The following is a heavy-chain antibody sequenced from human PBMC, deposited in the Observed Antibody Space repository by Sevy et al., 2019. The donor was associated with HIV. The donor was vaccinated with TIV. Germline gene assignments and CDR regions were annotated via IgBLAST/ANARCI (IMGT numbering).Heavy chain of an antibody. J-gene: IGHJ6*02. CDR2: ISYDGSNK. V-gene: IGHV3-30-3*01. CDR1: GFTFSSYA. Sequence: GGSLRLACAASGFTFSSYAMHWVRQAPGKGLEWVAVISYDGSNKYYADSVKGRFTISRDNSKNTLYLQMNSLRAEDTAVYYCARGGNGDFWSYEYYYYGMDVWGQGTTVTVSS. CDR3: ARGGNGDFWSYEYYYYGMDV. D-gene: IGHD3-3*01.